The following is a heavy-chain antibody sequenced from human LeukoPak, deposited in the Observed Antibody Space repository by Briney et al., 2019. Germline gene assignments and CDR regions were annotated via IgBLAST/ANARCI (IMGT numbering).Heavy chain of an antibody. J-gene: IGHJ5*02. CDR1: GFTFSFYW. CDR2: IKQDGSEK. D-gene: IGHD5-24*01. V-gene: IGHV3-7*04. CDR3: AKDLIVDNS. Sequence: PGGSLTLSCAASGFTFSFYWMNWVRQAPGKGLEWVANIKQDGSEKYYVDSVKGRFTISRDNAKNSLYLQMNSLRADDTAVYFCAKDLIVDNSWGQGTLVIVSS.